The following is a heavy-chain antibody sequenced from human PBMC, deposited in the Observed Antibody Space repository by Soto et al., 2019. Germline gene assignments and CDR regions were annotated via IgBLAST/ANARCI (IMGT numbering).Heavy chain of an antibody. CDR3: TTDSYSTIIIVRFDY. Sequence: PGGSLRLSCADSGFTFTNAWRNWVRQAPGKGLEWVGRIKSKTDGGTTDYAEPVKGRFAISRDDSNNMVYLQMNSLKIEDTAVYYCTTDSYSTIIIVRFDYWGHGTLVTVSS. CDR2: IKSKTDGGTT. CDR1: GFTFTNAW. D-gene: IGHD3-22*01. V-gene: IGHV3-15*07. J-gene: IGHJ4*01.